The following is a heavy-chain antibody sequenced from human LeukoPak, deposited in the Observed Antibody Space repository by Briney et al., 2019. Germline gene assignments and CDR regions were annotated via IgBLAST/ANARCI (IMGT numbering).Heavy chain of an antibody. J-gene: IGHJ4*02. CDR1: GYSISSGYY. D-gene: IGHD6-19*01. CDR3: ARFGSGWWYNDY. CDR2: IYHSGST. Sequence: SETLSLTCTVSGYSISSGYYWGWIRQPPGKGLEWIGSIYHSGSTYYNPSLKSRVTISVDTSKNQFSLKLSSVTAADTAVYYCARFGSGWWYNDYWGQGTLVTVSS. V-gene: IGHV4-38-2*02.